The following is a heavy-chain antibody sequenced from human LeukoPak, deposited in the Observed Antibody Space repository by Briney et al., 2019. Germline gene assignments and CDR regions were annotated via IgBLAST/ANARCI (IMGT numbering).Heavy chain of an antibody. Sequence: GGSLRLSCAASGFTFSSYGMHWVRQAPGKGLEWVSGISWNSGSIGYADSVKGRFTISRDNAKNSLYLQMNSLRAEDTAIYYCARDERLLSFLKWGQGTLVTVSS. CDR3: ARDERLLSFLK. D-gene: IGHD3-3*01. CDR1: GFTFSSYG. J-gene: IGHJ4*02. V-gene: IGHV3-9*01. CDR2: ISWNSGSI.